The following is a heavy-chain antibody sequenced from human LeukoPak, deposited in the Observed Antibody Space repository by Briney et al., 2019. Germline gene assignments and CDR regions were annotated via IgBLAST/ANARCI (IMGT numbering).Heavy chain of an antibody. Sequence: NPSETLSLTCAVYGEPFSAYSWNWIRQSPGKGLEGIGEINHSGSTNYNPSLKSRVTISVDTSKNQTSKRQFSLKLNSVTAADTAVYYCTRERSTPGINWFDPWGQGTLVTVSS. CDR1: GEPFSAYS. J-gene: IGHJ5*02. CDR3: TRERSTPGINWFDP. CDR2: INHSGST. D-gene: IGHD2-2*01. V-gene: IGHV4-34*01.